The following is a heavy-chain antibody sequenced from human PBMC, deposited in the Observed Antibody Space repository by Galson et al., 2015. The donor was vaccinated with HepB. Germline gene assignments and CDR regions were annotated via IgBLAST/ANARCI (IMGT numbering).Heavy chain of an antibody. CDR2: ISSNGGST. D-gene: IGHD5-18*01. CDR1: GFTFSSYA. V-gene: IGHV3-64D*09. CDR3: VKDVDTSMVYGY. J-gene: IGHJ4*02. Sequence: SLRLSCAASGFTFSSYAMHWVRQAPGKGLEYVSAISSNGGSTYYADSVKGRFTISRDNSKNTLYLQMSSLRAEDSAVYYCVKDVDTSMVYGYWGQGTLVTVSS.